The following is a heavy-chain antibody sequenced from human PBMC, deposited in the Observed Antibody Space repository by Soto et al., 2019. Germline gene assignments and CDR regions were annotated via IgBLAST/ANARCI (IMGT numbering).Heavy chain of an antibody. CDR1: GGSFSGYY. Sequence: PSETLSLTCAVYGGSFSGYYWSWIRQPPGKGLEWIGEINHSGSTNYNPSLKSRVTISVDTSKNQISLKLNPVTAADTAVYYCARGPYSNYEYWFDPWGQGTLVTVS. J-gene: IGHJ5*02. V-gene: IGHV4-34*01. CDR3: ARGPYSNYEYWFDP. CDR2: INHSGST. D-gene: IGHD4-4*01.